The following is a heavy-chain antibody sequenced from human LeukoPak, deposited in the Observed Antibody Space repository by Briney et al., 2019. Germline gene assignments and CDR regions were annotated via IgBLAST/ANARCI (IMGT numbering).Heavy chain of an antibody. D-gene: IGHD2-2*01. J-gene: IGHJ6*03. CDR3: ASYIVVVPAALVYYMDV. Sequence: PSETLSLTCTVSGGSISSSSYYWGWIRQPPGKGLEWIGSIYYSGSTYYNPSLKSRVTISVDTSKNQFSLKLSSVTAADTAVYYCASYIVVVPAALVYYMDVWGKGTTVTVSS. V-gene: IGHV4-39*01. CDR2: IYYSGST. CDR1: GGSISSSSYY.